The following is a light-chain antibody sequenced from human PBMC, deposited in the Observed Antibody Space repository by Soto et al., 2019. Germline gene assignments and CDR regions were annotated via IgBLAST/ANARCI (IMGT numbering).Light chain of an antibody. V-gene: IGKV3-11*01. J-gene: IGKJ3*01. CDR3: QQRSIWAPL. CDR2: DPS. CDR1: QRVSNY. Sequence: EIVLTQSPATLYLSPGERVTLSCRASQRVSNYLAWYQQKPGQAPRLLIYDPSNREPGIPARFSGSGSGTDFTRTTTSLESGDFAVYYCQQRSIWAPLFGPGTKVDIK.